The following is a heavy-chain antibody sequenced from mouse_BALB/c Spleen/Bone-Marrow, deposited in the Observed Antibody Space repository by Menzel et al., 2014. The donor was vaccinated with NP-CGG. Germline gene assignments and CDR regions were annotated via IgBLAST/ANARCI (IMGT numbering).Heavy chain of an antibody. V-gene: IGHV2-6-7*01. CDR1: GFSLTVYG. D-gene: IGHD2-10*02. Sequence: VQGVESGPGLVAPSQSLSITCTASGFSLTVYGINWVRQPSGKGLEWLGMIWGDGTTDYNSALRSRLSINKDNSRSQVFLKMNSLQTDDTARYFCAREKYGNYYAMGYWGQGTSVTVSS. J-gene: IGHJ4*01. CDR2: IWGDGTT. CDR3: AREKYGNYYAMGY.